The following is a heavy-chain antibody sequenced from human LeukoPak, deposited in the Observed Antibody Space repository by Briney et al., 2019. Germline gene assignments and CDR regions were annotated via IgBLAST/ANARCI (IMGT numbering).Heavy chain of an antibody. CDR2: IIPIFGTA. CDR1: GGTFSSYA. CDR3: ATVAYDYAWGSSPYYFDY. J-gene: IGHJ4*02. Sequence: SVKVSCKASGGTFSSYAISWVRQAPGQGLEWMGGIIPIFGTANYAQKFQGRVTITADESTSTAYMELRSLRSEDTAVYYCATVAYDYAWGSSPYYFDYWGQGTLVTVSS. V-gene: IGHV1-69*13. D-gene: IGHD3-16*01.